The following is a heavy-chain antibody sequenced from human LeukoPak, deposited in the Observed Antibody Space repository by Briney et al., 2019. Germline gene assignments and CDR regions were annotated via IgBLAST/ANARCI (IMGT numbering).Heavy chain of an antibody. CDR3: ASIMATKPDAFDI. D-gene: IGHD5-24*01. J-gene: IGHJ3*02. V-gene: IGHV3-23*01. CDR2: ISGSGGST. CDR1: GLTFRGYA. Sequence: PGGSLGLPFEASGLTFRGYAMSGVARAPGKGLGWASAISGSGGSTYYADSVKGRFTISRDNSKNTLYLQMNSLRAEDTAVYYCASIMATKPDAFDIWGQGTMVTVSS.